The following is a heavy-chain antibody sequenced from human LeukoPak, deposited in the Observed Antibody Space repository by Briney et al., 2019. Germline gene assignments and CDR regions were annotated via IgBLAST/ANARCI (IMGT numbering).Heavy chain of an antibody. CDR3: AREVLKLVHLDY. J-gene: IGHJ4*02. Sequence: TGGSLRLSCAASGFTVSSYWMSWVRQAPGKGLEGVANIKQDGSEKYYVDSVKGRFTISRDNAKNSLYLQMNSLRAEDTAVYYCAREVLKLVHLDYWGQGTLVTVSS. V-gene: IGHV3-7*01. CDR1: GFTVSSYW. D-gene: IGHD6-13*01. CDR2: IKQDGSEK.